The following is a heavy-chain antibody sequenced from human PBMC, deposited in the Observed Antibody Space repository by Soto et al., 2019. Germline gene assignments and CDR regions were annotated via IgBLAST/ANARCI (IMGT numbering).Heavy chain of an antibody. V-gene: IGHV3-30-3*01. D-gene: IGHD3-22*01. Sequence: QVQLVESGGGVVQPGRSLRLSCAASGFTFSPYGMHWVRQAPGKGLEWVAVTSYDGGNKFYADSVKGRFTISRDNSKNTLYLQMNSLNPEDTAVYYCARDWGSSGFYRGGAYWGQGTLVTVSS. CDR1: GFTFSPYG. CDR2: TSYDGGNK. J-gene: IGHJ4*02. CDR3: ARDWGSSGFYRGGAY.